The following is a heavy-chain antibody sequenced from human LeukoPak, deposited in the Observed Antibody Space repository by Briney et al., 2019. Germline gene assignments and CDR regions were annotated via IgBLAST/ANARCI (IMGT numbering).Heavy chain of an antibody. V-gene: IGHV4-34*01. CDR2: INHSGRT. J-gene: IGHJ4*02. Sequence: PSETLSLTCAVYGESFSGYYWSWIRQPPGKGLEWIGEINHSGRTNYNPSLKSRVTISVDTSKNQSSLKLRSVTAADTAVYYFARGDPSRHCSSGSCYSVELWFDYWGQGTLVTVSS. CDR3: ARGDPSRHCSSGSCYSVELWFDY. CDR1: GESFSGYY. D-gene: IGHD2-15*01.